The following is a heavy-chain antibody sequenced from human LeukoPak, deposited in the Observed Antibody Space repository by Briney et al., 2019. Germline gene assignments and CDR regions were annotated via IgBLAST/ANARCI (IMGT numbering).Heavy chain of an antibody. CDR1: GFSFSTYT. D-gene: IGHD3-22*01. J-gene: IGHJ3*01. Sequence: TGGSLRLSCVDSGFSFSTYTMNWVRQAPGKGLEWVSLISSTSSYIFYADSVRGRFTIFRHNGENSLFLQMNSLRAEDTAVYHCARSRNYYDSSDPEAFDVWGQGTMVTVSS. CDR2: ISSTSSYI. V-gene: IGHV3-21*01. CDR3: ARSRNYYDSSDPEAFDV.